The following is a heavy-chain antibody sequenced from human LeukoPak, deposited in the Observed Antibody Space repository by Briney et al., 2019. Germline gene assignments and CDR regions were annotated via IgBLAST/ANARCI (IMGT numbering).Heavy chain of an antibody. D-gene: IGHD3-16*01. J-gene: IGHJ5*02. CDR3: ARDGGTRLGFDP. CDR1: SESSGGDD. CDR2: VSPGGST. V-gene: IGHV4-34*01. Sequence: SETLSLTCAMHSESSGGDDWTWIRQPPGKGLGWIGEVSPGGSTRYNPSLRSRVTISLDTSRRRFSLRLSSVTAADTGVYYCARDGGTRLGFDPWGQGTLVTVSS.